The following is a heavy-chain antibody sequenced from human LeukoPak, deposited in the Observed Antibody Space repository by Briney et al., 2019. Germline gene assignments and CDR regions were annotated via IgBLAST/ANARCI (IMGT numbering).Heavy chain of an antibody. Sequence: ASVKVSCKASGYTFTGYYMHWVRQAPGQGLEWMGWINPNSGGTNYAQKFQSRVTMTRDTSISTAYMELSRLRSDDTAVYYCARETSSSWYAYYYYGMDVWGQGTTVTVSS. V-gene: IGHV1-2*02. CDR1: GYTFTGYY. CDR3: ARETSSSWYAYYYYGMDV. D-gene: IGHD6-13*01. CDR2: INPNSGGT. J-gene: IGHJ6*02.